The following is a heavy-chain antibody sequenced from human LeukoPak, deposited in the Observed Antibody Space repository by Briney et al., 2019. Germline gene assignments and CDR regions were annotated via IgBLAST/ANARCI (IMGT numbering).Heavy chain of an antibody. CDR2: IRQDGSEK. CDR1: GFIFSSYW. J-gene: IGHJ4*02. CDR3: ARDPIDY. V-gene: IGHV3-7*01. Sequence: GGSLRLSCTASGFIFSSYWMTWVRQAPGKGLEWAANIRQDGSEKNFVDSVKGRFTISRDNAKNSLYLQMHTLTAEDTAVYYCARDPIDYWGQGTLVTVTS.